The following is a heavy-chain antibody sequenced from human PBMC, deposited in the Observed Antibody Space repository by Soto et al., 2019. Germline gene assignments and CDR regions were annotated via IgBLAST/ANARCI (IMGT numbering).Heavy chain of an antibody. V-gene: IGHV3-48*01. J-gene: IGHJ6*03. CDR2: ISSSSSTI. CDR1: GFTFSSYS. Sequence: GGSLRLSCAASGFTFSSYSMNWVRQAPGKGLEWVSYISSSSSTIYYADSVKGRFTTSRDNAKNSLYLQMNSLRAEDTAVYYCARGYYDVWSGYYFVSYMDGWGQGTTVTVAS. CDR3: ARGYYDVWSGYYFVSYMDG. D-gene: IGHD3-3*01.